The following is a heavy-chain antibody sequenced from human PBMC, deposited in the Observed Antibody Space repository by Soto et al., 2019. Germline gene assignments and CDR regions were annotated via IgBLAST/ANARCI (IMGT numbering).Heavy chain of an antibody. Sequence: QVQMVESGGGVVQPGRSLRLSCAASGFSFSTYGMHWVRQAPGKGLEWMAVTSNDGSNKYYADSVKGRFTIYRDNSKDTLFLQMNSLRGEDTAIYYCAKVIRADSTSSNFYYYSGMDVWGQGTTVTVSS. V-gene: IGHV3-30*18. CDR3: AKVIRADSTSSNFYYYSGMDV. CDR2: TSNDGSNK. D-gene: IGHD6-6*01. CDR1: GFSFSTYG. J-gene: IGHJ6*02.